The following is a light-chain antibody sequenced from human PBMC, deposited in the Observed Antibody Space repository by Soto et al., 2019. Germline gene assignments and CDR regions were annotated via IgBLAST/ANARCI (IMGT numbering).Light chain of an antibody. Sequence: QSVLTQPASVSGSPGQPITISCTGTSSDVVGYNYVSWYQHHPGKAPKLMIFDVSNRPSGVSNRFSGSKSGNTASLTISGLQPEDEADYYCSSYTTSNTRQIVFGTGTKVTVL. J-gene: IGLJ1*01. CDR2: DVS. V-gene: IGLV2-14*03. CDR3: SSYTTSNTRQIV. CDR1: SSDVVGYNY.